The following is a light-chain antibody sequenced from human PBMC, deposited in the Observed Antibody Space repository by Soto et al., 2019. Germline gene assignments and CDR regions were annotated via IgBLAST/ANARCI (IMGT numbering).Light chain of an antibody. CDR1: QGIGDT. CDR2: DTS. J-gene: IGKJ5*01. V-gene: IGKV3-11*01. CDR3: QHRMNWPLT. Sequence: EVVVTQSPATLSGSPGEGATLSCRASQGIGDTLAWYQHKHGQTPRLLIYDTSTRATGVPARFSGSWYETDFNLTISSLEPEDFAVYYCQHRMNWPLTFGQGTRLEIK.